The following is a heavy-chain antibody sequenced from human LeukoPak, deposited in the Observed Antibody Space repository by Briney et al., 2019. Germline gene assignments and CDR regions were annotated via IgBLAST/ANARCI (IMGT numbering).Heavy chain of an antibody. J-gene: IGHJ4*02. CDR2: INPNSGGT. V-gene: IGHV1-2*02. CDR3: ARIHTYYYDSSGYPLDY. Sequence: ASVKVSCKASGYTFTGYYMHWVRQAPGQGLEWMGWINPNSGGTNYAQKFQGRVTMTRDTSISTAYMELSRLRSDDTAVYYRARIHTYYYDSSGYPLDYWGQGTLVTVSS. CDR1: GYTFTGYY. D-gene: IGHD3-22*01.